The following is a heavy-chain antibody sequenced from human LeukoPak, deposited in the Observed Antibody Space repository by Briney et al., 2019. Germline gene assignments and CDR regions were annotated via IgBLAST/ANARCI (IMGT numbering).Heavy chain of an antibody. D-gene: IGHD6-13*01. Sequence: GGSLRLSCAASGFTFSSYSMNWVRQAPGKGLGWVSSISSSSSYIYYADSVKGRFTISRDNAKNSLYLQMNSLRAEDTAVYYCARVLGGFREYSSSWYFDYWGQGTLVTVSS. CDR1: GFTFSSYS. CDR2: ISSSSSYI. CDR3: ARVLGGFREYSSSWYFDY. J-gene: IGHJ4*02. V-gene: IGHV3-21*01.